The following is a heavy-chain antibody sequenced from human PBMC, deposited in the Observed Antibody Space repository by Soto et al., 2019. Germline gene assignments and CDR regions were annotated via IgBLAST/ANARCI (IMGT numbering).Heavy chain of an antibody. CDR1: GASISNTDW. D-gene: IGHD1-26*01. Sequence: PSETLSLTCAVSGASISNTDWWSWVRQPPGRGLEWIGEIYHSGTTNCDPSLKSRVTISLDKSKSLFSLTSTSLTAADTAVYYCAIPGAGDFDYWGQGTLVT. CDR2: IYHSGTT. V-gene: IGHV4-4*02. J-gene: IGHJ4*02. CDR3: AIPGAGDFDY.